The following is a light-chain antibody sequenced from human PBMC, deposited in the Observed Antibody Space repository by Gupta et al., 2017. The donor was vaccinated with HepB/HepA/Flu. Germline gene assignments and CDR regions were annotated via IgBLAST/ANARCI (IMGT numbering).Light chain of an antibody. CDR2: DNN. Sequence: QSVLTQPPSASGPPGQRVTLSCSGSGSNIGSNTVIWYQQPPGTAPKLLLYDNNRRHTGVPERFSGSKYGTSAALANNWLQAEDGADYYCAAMDASPNCLVFGGGTKVAVL. CDR1: GSNIGSNT. V-gene: IGLV1-44*01. CDR3: AAMDASPNCLV. J-gene: IGLJ2*01.